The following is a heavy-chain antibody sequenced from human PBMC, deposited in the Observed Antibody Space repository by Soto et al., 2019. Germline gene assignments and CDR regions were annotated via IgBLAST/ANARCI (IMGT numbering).Heavy chain of an antibody. CDR3: ARGVGSSPPRY. Sequence: SETLSLTCTISGGSISVCYWSWVRQPPGHELEWIGYIYASGSPYYNPSLRSRVTISADTSKNQISLKLTSPTAADTAVYYCARGVGSSPPRYWGRGTLVTVSS. CDR1: GGSISVCY. V-gene: IGHV4-59*01. CDR2: IYASGSP. J-gene: IGHJ4*02. D-gene: IGHD1-26*01.